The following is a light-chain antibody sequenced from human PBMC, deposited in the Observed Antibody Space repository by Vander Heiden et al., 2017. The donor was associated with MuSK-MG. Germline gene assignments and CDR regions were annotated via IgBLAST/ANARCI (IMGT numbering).Light chain of an antibody. CDR1: QSILYSSNNKNY. Sequence: DIVMTQSPDSLAVSLGERATINCKSSQSILYSSNNKNYLAWYQQKPGQPPKLFIRWASTRESGVPDRFSGSGSGTDFTLTISSLQAEDVAVYFCQQYYSDPLTFGGGTKVEIK. J-gene: IGKJ4*01. CDR3: QQYYSDPLT. V-gene: IGKV4-1*01. CDR2: WAS.